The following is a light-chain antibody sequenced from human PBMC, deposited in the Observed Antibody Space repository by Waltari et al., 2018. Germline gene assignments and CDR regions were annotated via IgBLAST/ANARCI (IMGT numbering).Light chain of an antibody. J-gene: IGKJ1*01. CDR2: AAS. CDR3: QQYNTHRT. CDR1: QSISTS. V-gene: IGKV1-39*01. Sequence: DVQLAQSPSSLSASVGDRVTITCRAGQSISTSVNWYQQKPGRAPKLLIYAASSLQSGVPSRFSGSGSETDFTLTISSLQPDDFATYYCQQYNTHRTFGQGTKVEIK.